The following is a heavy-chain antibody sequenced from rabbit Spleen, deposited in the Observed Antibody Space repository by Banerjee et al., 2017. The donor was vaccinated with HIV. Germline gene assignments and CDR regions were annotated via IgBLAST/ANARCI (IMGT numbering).Heavy chain of an antibody. CDR3: ARGGGL. V-gene: IGHV1S7*01. CDR2: IDPVFGSA. Sequence: QSLVESGGGLVQPGGSLKLSCKASGFDFSSYYMSWVRQAPGKGLEWIGYIDPVFGSAYYASWVNGRFSISRENTQNTVSLQLNSLTAADTATYFCARGGGLWGQGTLVTVS. CDR1: GFDFSSYY. J-gene: IGHJ3*01.